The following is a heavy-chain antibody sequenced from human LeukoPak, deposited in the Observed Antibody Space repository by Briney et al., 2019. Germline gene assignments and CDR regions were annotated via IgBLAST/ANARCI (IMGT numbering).Heavy chain of an antibody. J-gene: IGHJ5*02. Sequence: PSETLSLTCAVYGGSFSGYYRSWIRQPPGKGLEWIGEINHSGSTNYNPSLKSRVTISVDTSKNQFSLKLSSVTAADTAVYYAAGVPAARDQIQYNWFDPWGQGTLVTVSS. CDR3: AGVPAARDQIQYNWFDP. D-gene: IGHD2-2*01. V-gene: IGHV4-34*01. CDR2: INHSGST. CDR1: GGSFSGYY.